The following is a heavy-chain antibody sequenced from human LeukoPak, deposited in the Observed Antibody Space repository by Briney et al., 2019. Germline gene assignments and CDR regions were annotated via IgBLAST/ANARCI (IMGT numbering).Heavy chain of an antibody. CDR1: GGTFSSYA. J-gene: IGHJ4*02. V-gene: IGHV1-69*04. CDR2: IIPILGIA. D-gene: IGHD3-10*01. CDR3: ARSLEGPGSYSRDY. Sequence: GASVKGSCKASGGTFSSYAISWVRQAPGQVLEWMGRIIPILGIANYAQKFQGRVTITADKSTSTAYMELSSLRSEDTAVYYCARSLEGPGSYSRDYWGQGTLVTVSS.